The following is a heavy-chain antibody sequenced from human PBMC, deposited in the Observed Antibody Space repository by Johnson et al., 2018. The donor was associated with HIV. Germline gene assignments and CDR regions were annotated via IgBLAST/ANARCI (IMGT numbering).Heavy chain of an antibody. V-gene: IGHV3-15*01. CDR3: ARETPPGGAFDI. CDR1: GFTFSDAW. CDR2: IKRKADGGAT. Sequence: EQLVESGGGLVKPGGSLRLSCVASGFTFSDAWMSWVRQAPGKGLEWVGRIKRKADGGATDYAAPVKGRFTISRDNSKNTLYLQMNSLIAEDTAVYYCARETPPGGAFDIWGQGTMVTVSS. J-gene: IGHJ3*02.